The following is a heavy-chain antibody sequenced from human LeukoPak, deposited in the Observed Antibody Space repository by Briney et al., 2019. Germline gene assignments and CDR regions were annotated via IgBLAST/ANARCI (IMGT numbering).Heavy chain of an antibody. Sequence: SETLSLTCAVYGGSYSGYYWSWMREPPGKGLEWIGEINHSGSTNYNPPLKSRVTISVDSSKNQFSLKLSSVTAADTAVYYCARARGGVASGWGQGTLVTVSS. D-gene: IGHD3-16*01. CDR1: GGSYSGYY. CDR2: INHSGST. J-gene: IGHJ4*02. CDR3: ARARGGVASG. V-gene: IGHV4-34*01.